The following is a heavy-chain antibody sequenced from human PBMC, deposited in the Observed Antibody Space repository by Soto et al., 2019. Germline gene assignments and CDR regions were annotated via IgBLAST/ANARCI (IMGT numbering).Heavy chain of an antibody. CDR3: ARWGGGYSNLKGGYYYGMDV. D-gene: IGHD4-4*01. V-gene: IGHV1-3*01. Sequence: SVKVSCKASGYTFTSYAMHWVRQAPGQRLEWMGWINAGNGNTKYSQKFQGRVTITRDTSASTAYMELGSLRSEDTAGYYCARWGGGYSNLKGGYYYGMDVWGQGTTVTVSS. CDR2: INAGNGNT. CDR1: GYTFTSYA. J-gene: IGHJ6*02.